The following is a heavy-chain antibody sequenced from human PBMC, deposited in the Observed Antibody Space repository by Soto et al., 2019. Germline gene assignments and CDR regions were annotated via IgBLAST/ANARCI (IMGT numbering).Heavy chain of an antibody. D-gene: IGHD1-26*01. J-gene: IGHJ4*02. CDR3: AKDGIVGALYYFDY. CDR1: GFTFDDYA. Sequence: PGGSLRLSCAASGFTFDDYAMHWVRQAPGKGLEWVSGIGWNSGSTFYADSVKGRFTVSRDNSKNTLYVQMNSLRAEDTAVYYCAKDGIVGALYYFDYWGQGTLVTVSS. V-gene: IGHV3-9*01. CDR2: IGWNSGST.